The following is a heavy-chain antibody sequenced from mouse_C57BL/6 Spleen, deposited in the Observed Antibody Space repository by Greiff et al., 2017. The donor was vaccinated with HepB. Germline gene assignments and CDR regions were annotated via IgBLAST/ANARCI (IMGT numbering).Heavy chain of an antibody. CDR3: ARPIYDGYYEFAY. D-gene: IGHD2-3*01. CDR2: INPNNGGT. Sequence: EVQLQQSGPELVKPGASVKMSCKASGYTFTDYNMHWVKQSHGKSLEWIGYINPNNGGTSYNQKFKGKATLTVNKYSSTAYMELRSLTSEDSAVYYCARPIYDGYYEFAYWSQGTLVTVSA. J-gene: IGHJ3*01. V-gene: IGHV1-22*01. CDR1: GYTFTDYN.